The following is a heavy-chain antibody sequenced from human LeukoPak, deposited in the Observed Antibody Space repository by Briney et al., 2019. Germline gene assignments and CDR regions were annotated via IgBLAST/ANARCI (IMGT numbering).Heavy chain of an antibody. V-gene: IGHV3-23*01. CDR1: GFTLSTYA. CDR3: AELGITMIGGV. CDR2: TSSSDAGT. D-gene: IGHD3-10*02. J-gene: IGHJ6*04. Sequence: PGGSLRLSCAASGFTLSTYAMSWVRQTPGKGLEWVAATSSSDAGTYHADSVRGRFTTSRDNAKNSLYLQMNSLRAEDTAVYYCAELGITMIGGVWGKGTTVTISS.